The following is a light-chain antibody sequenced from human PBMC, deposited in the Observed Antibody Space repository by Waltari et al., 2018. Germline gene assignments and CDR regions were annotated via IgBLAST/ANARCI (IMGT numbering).Light chain of an antibody. Sequence: DIQMTQSPSSLSASVGDRVTITCQASQDLSKYLNWYQQKPGKAPKLLIYDASTLEVGVPSRFSGSGSRTDFTFSISSLQPEDFATNFCQQYNNPQFTVGPGTKVDIK. CDR2: DAS. CDR3: QQYNNPQFT. CDR1: QDLSKY. V-gene: IGKV1-33*01. J-gene: IGKJ3*01.